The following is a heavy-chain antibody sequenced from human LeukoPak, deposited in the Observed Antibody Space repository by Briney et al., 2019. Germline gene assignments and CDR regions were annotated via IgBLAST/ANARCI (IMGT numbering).Heavy chain of an antibody. CDR1: GGSFSGYY. CDR2: INHSGST. Sequence: PSETLSLTCAVYGGSFSGYYWSWIRQPPGKGLEWIGEINHSGSTNYNPSLKSRVTISVDTSKNQFSLKLSSVTAADTAVYYCARGRHSIGYCSGGSCGHRSNNWFDPWGQGTLVTVSS. D-gene: IGHD2-15*01. J-gene: IGHJ5*02. V-gene: IGHV4-34*01. CDR3: ARGRHSIGYCSGGSCGHRSNNWFDP.